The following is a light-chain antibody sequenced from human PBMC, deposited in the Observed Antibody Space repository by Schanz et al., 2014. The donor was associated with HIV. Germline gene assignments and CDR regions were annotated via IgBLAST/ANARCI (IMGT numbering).Light chain of an antibody. CDR2: SNN. V-gene: IGLV2-11*01. J-gene: IGLJ2*01. CDR1: SSDVGGYNY. Sequence: QSALTQPRSVSGSPGQSVAISCTGTSSDVGGYNYVSWYQQLPGTAPKLLIYSNNQRPSGVPDRFSGSKSGTSASLAITGLQSEDEADYYCAAWDVNLNGPVFGGGTKLTVL. CDR3: AAWDVNLNGPV.